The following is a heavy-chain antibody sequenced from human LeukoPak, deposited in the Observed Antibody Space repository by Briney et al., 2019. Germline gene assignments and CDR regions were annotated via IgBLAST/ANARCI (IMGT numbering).Heavy chain of an antibody. Sequence: PSETLSLTCTVSGVSISSSSYYWGWIRQPPGKGLEWIGSIYYSGSTYYNPSLKSRVTISVDTSKNQFSLKLSSVTAADTAVYYCASRGTVASFDYWGQGTLVTVSS. J-gene: IGHJ4*02. CDR3: ASRGTVASFDY. V-gene: IGHV4-39*01. CDR2: IYYSGST. D-gene: IGHD4-23*01. CDR1: GVSISSSSYY.